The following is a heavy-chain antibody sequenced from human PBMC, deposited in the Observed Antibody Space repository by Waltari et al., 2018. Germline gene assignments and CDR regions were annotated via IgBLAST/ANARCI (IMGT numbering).Heavy chain of an antibody. CDR2: AVPSLGKT. V-gene: IGHV1-69*08. D-gene: IGHD3-22*01. J-gene: IGHJ5*02. CDR3: VRDEGQSEVFDT. CDR1: GGRCNYYI. Sequence: QVQLVQSGAEMKKPGSSVRISCTGSGGRCNYYILSWVRQAPGQGLEWMGRAVPSLGKTKSAPKFQGRLTMTADKSTPTGYMELARLTAEDTAIYYCVRDEGQSEVFDTWGQGTLVTVSS.